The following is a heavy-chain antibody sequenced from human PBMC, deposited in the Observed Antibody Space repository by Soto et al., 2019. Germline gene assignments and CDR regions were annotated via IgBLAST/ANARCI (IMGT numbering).Heavy chain of an antibody. CDR1: GFTFSSYA. Sequence: EVQLLESGGGLVQPGGSLRLSCAASGFTFSSYAMSWVRQAPGKGLEWVSAISGSGGSTYYADSVKGRFTISRDNSKNQLYLQMNSLNAEDTAVYYCAKVLRGGAMPGPDYWGQGTLVTVSS. CDR2: ISGSGGST. V-gene: IGHV3-23*01. J-gene: IGHJ4*02. CDR3: AKVLRGGAMPGPDY. D-gene: IGHD3-16*01.